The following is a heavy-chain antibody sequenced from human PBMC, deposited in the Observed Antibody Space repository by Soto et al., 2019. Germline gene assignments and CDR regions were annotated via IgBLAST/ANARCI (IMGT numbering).Heavy chain of an antibody. D-gene: IGHD3-22*01. CDR1: GGSISSGGYY. CDR2: IYYSGST. Sequence: SETLSLTCTVSGGSISSGGYYWSWIRQHPGKGLEWIGYIYYSGSTYYNPSLKSRVTISVDTSKNQFSLKLSSVTAADTAVYYCARAPSDYYDSSGYYPINYFDYWGQGTLVTVSS. V-gene: IGHV4-31*03. J-gene: IGHJ4*02. CDR3: ARAPSDYYDSSGYYPINYFDY.